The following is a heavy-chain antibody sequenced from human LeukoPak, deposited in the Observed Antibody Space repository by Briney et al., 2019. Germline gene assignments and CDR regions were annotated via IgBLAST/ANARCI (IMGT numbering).Heavy chain of an antibody. J-gene: IGHJ3*02. CDR3: ASTSKYIGSGRDDSFDI. CDR2: IYNGGRT. V-gene: IGHV4-59*08. CDR1: GGSISSYY. Sequence: SETLSLTCSVSGGSISSYYWSWIRQAPGKGLDWIGYIYNGGRTTYSPSLNSRVTISADTSKNQFSLKMSSVTAADTAVYYCASTSKYIGSGRDDSFDIWGQGTMVTVSS. D-gene: IGHD3-10*01.